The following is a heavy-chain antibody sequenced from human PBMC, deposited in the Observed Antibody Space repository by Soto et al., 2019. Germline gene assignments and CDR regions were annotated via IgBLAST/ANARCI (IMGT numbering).Heavy chain of an antibody. CDR2: ISSSSSYI. D-gene: IGHD3-22*01. V-gene: IGHV3-21*01. Sequence: GGSLRLSCAASGFTFSSYSMNWVRQAPGKGLEWVSSISSSSSYIYYADSVKGRFTISRDNAKNSLYLQMNSLRAEDTAVYYCARDSAMIVVALDYWGQGTLVTVSS. CDR3: ARDSAMIVVALDY. CDR1: GFTFSSYS. J-gene: IGHJ4*02.